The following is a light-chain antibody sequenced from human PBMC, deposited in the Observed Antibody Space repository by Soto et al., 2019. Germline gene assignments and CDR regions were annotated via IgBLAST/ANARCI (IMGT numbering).Light chain of an antibody. CDR2: ETS. V-gene: IGKV3-20*01. CDR1: QSFSSIY. Sequence: EILLTQSPVTLSLSPGERATLSCSASQSFSSIYLAWYQHKPGQAPRLLIYETSSRATGIPDRFSGSGSQTDFTLTISRLEPEDFAVYYCQQYGTSPRTFGQGTKVDI. J-gene: IGKJ1*01. CDR3: QQYGTSPRT.